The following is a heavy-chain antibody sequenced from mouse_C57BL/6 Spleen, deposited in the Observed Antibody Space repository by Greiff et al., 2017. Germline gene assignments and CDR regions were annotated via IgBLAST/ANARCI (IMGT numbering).Heavy chain of an antibody. CDR3: ARDLRMDY. J-gene: IGHJ2*01. D-gene: IGHD2-10*02. CDR1: GFTFSDYY. V-gene: IGHV5-16*01. Sequence: EVQLQESEGGLVQPGSSMKLSCTASGFTFSDYYMAWVRQVPEKGLEWVANINYDGSSTYYLDSLKSRFIIARDNAKNILYLQMSSLKSEDTATYYCARDLRMDYWGQGTTLTVSS. CDR2: INYDGSST.